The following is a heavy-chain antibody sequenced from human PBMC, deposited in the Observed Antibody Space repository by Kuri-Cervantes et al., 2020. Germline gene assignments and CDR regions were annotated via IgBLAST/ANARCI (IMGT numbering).Heavy chain of an antibody. V-gene: IGHV4-59*01. D-gene: IGHD6-13*01. J-gene: IGHJ4*02. CDR1: GGSISSYY. Sequence: SETLSLTCTVSGGSISSYYWSWIRRPPGKGLEWIGYIYYSGSSNYNPSLKSRVTISVDTSKNQLSLKLSSVTAADTAVYFCARVAAGTGTFNYWGQGTLVTVSS. CDR2: IYYSGSS. CDR3: ARVAAGTGTFNY.